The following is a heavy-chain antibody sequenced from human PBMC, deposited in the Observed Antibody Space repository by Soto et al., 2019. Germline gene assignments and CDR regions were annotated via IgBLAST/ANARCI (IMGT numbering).Heavy chain of an antibody. J-gene: IGHJ4*02. CDR3: AKGHCSGGSCYSKDSYGEGF. D-gene: IGHD2-15*01. Sequence: GGSLRLSCAASGFTFSSYAMSWVRQAPGKGLEWVSAISGSGGSTYYADYVKGRFTISRDNSKNTLYLQMNSLRAEDTAVYYCAKGHCSGGSCYSKDSYGEGFWGQGTLVTVSS. V-gene: IGHV3-23*01. CDR1: GFTFSSYA. CDR2: ISGSGGST.